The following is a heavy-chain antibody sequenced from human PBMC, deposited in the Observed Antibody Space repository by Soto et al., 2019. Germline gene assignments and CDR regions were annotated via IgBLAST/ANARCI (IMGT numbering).Heavy chain of an antibody. CDR3: ARGLIVWFGELSRRGGYYYYMDV. Sequence: QVQLQQWGAGLLKPSETLSLTCAVYGGSFSGYQWSWIRQTPGKGLEWIGEINDSGNINYNPSLKSRGTILVDTAKKQISLKLSSVTAADTAVYYCARGLIVWFGELSRRGGYYYYMDVWGKGTTVTVSS. V-gene: IGHV4-34*01. CDR2: INDSGNI. CDR1: GGSFSGYQ. J-gene: IGHJ6*03. D-gene: IGHD3-10*01.